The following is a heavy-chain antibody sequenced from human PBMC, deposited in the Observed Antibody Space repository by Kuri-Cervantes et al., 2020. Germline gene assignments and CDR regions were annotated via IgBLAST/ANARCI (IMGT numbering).Heavy chain of an antibody. CDR3: ARHYSSGWYGAGYFDY. CDR1: GGSVSSGSYY. Sequence: SETLSLTCTVSGGSVSSGSYYWGWIRPPPGKGLEWMGTIYYNGDTYYNPSLKSRVTMSVDTSMNQFSLRLSSVTAADTAVYYCARHYSSGWYGAGYFDYWGQGTLVTVSS. V-gene: IGHV4-39*01. D-gene: IGHD6-19*01. J-gene: IGHJ4*02. CDR2: IYYNGDT.